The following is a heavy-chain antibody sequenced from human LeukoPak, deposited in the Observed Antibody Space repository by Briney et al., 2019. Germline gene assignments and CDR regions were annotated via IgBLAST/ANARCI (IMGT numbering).Heavy chain of an antibody. J-gene: IGHJ4*02. Sequence: GGSLRLSCAAFGFTFTNYGISWVRQAPGKGLEGVSAISSTGRTIYYAESVKGRFTISRDDSKNTVYLQMNSLRAEDTAVYYCAKRHGLIDTRHFDYWGQGTLVTVSS. CDR1: GFTFTNYG. CDR2: ISSTGRTI. D-gene: IGHD2/OR15-2a*01. V-gene: IGHV3-23*01. CDR3: AKRHGLIDTRHFDY.